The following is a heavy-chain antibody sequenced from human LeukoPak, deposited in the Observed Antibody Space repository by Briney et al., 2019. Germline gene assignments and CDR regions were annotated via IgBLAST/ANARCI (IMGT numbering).Heavy chain of an antibody. CDR3: ARDSSGYCSGGSCHGAFDY. Sequence: SVKVSCKASGGTFSSYAISWVRRAPGQGLEWMGRIIPILGIANYAQKFQGRVTITADKSTSTAYMELSSLRSEDTAVYYCARDSSGYCSGGSCHGAFDYWGQGTLVTVSS. CDR1: GGTFSSYA. CDR2: IIPILGIA. D-gene: IGHD2-15*01. J-gene: IGHJ4*02. V-gene: IGHV1-69*04.